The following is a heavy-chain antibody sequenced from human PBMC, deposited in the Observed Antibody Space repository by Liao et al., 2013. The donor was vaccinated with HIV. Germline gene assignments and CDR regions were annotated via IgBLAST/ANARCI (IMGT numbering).Heavy chain of an antibody. D-gene: IGHD2-15*01. CDR1: GGSISTGSYH. V-gene: IGHV4-61*02. J-gene: IGHJ4*02. CDR3: ARERRYCSGGSCYFDY. CDR2: IYTSGRT. Sequence: QVQLQESGPGLVKPSQTLSLTCSVSGGSISTGSYHWSWIRQPAGKGLEWIGRIYTSGRTDYNPSLRSRVTISVDVSKNQFTLNLNSVTGADTAVYYCARERRYCSGGSCYFDYWGQGTLVTVSS.